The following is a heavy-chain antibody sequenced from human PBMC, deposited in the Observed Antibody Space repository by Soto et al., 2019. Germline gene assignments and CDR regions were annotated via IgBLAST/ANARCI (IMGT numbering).Heavy chain of an antibody. CDR3: ARDQGFHSGTSFDS. CDR2: ISRSGDTI. D-gene: IGHD1-26*01. Sequence: EVQLVESGGGLVQPGGSLRLSCVVSGINLSSSEMNWVRQTPGKGLEWFSYISRSGDTIYDPDSVKGRFTISRDNDENSLYLQRTSLRAEYTGFYYCARDQGFHSGTSFDSWCQGALVSVSS. V-gene: IGHV3-48*03. CDR1: GINLSSSE. J-gene: IGHJ4*02.